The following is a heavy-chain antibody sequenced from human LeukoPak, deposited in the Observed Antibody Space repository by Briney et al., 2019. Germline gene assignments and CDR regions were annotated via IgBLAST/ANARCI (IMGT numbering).Heavy chain of an antibody. Sequence: EASVKVSCKASGGTFSSYAISWVRQAPGQGLEWMGGIIPIFGTANYAQKFQGRVTITADKSTSTAYMELSSLRAEDTAVYYCARDRVGYCSGGSCYGGLGYWGQGTLVTVSS. CDR3: ARDRVGYCSGGSCYGGLGY. D-gene: IGHD2-15*01. V-gene: IGHV1-69*06. J-gene: IGHJ4*02. CDR2: IIPIFGTA. CDR1: GGTFSSYA.